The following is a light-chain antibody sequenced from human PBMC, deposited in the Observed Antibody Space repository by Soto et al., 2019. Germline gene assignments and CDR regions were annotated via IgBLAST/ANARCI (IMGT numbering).Light chain of an antibody. J-gene: IGLJ1*01. V-gene: IGLV2-14*01. CDR3: SSYAGGSTLV. CDR2: EVS. Sequence: QSALTQPASVSGSPGQSITISCTGTTSYFGDYDYVSWYLQHPGKVPKLLIYEVSNRPSGVSHRFSGSKSGNTASLTISGLQAEVEADYYCSSYAGGSTLVFGTGTKVTVL. CDR1: TSYFGDYDY.